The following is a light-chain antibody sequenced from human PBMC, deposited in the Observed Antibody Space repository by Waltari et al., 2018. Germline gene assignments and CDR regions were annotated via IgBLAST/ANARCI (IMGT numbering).Light chain of an antibody. CDR3: QHYDGSVVT. Sequence: DIVLTQSPGTLSLSPGDRATLSCRASQSVTSIAFTWYQQRPGQAPRLPIYGTSSRATDIPDRFSGSGSGTDFTLTISRLEPEDFAVYFCQHYDGSVVTFGGGTKVEI. CDR1: QSVTSIA. CDR2: GTS. J-gene: IGKJ4*01. V-gene: IGKV3-20*01.